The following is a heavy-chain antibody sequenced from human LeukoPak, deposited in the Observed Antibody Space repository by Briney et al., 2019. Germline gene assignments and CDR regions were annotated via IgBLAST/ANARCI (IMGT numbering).Heavy chain of an antibody. D-gene: IGHD3-3*01. CDR1: GGTFSSYA. J-gene: IGHJ4*02. V-gene: IGHV1-69*13. CDR3: ARDLSPPHYDFWSGYYRGYFDY. Sequence: GASVKVSCKASGGTFSSYAISWVRQAPGQGLEWMGGIIPIFGTANYAQKFQGRVTITADESTGTAYMEVSSLRSEDTAVYYCARDLSPPHYDFWSGYYRGYFDYWGQGTLVTVSS. CDR2: IIPIFGTA.